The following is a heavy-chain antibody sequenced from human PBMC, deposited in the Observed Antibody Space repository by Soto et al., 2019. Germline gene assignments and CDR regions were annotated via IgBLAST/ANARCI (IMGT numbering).Heavy chain of an antibody. CDR2: IYYSGST. CDR1: GGSISSYS. D-gene: IGHD3-22*01. J-gene: IGHJ4*02. V-gene: IGHV4-59*01. Sequence: SETLSLTCTVSGGSISSYSWSWIRQPPGKGLEWIGYIYYSGSTNYNPSLKSRVTISVDTSKNQFSLKLSSVTAADTAVYYCARGPPYYYDSSGYYGFDYWGQGTLVTVPS. CDR3: ARGPPYYYDSSGYYGFDY.